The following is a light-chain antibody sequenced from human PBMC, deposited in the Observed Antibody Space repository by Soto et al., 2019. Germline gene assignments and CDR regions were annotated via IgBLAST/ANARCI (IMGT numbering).Light chain of an antibody. J-gene: IGKJ4*01. CDR1: QGIRSY. Sequence: DIQLTQSPSFLSASVGDRVTITCRASQGIRSYLAWYQQKSGKAPKLLIYAASTLQSGVPSSFSGSGSGTEFTLTISSLQPEDFATYYCQQHNSFPLTFGGGTKVEIK. CDR3: QQHNSFPLT. CDR2: AAS. V-gene: IGKV1-9*01.